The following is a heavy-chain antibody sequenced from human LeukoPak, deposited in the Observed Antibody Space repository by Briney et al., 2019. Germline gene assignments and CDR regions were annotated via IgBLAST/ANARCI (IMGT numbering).Heavy chain of an antibody. CDR3: ARGVVVAATPVSPPFFDY. D-gene: IGHD2-15*01. CDR2: IYHSGST. CDR1: GYSISSGYY. Sequence: RPSETLSLTCAVSGYSISSGYYWGWIRQPPGKGLEWIGSIYHSGSTYYNPSLKSRVTISVDTSKNQFSLKLSSVTAADTAVYYCARGVVVAATPVSPPFFDYWGQGTLVTVSS. J-gene: IGHJ4*02. V-gene: IGHV4-38-2*01.